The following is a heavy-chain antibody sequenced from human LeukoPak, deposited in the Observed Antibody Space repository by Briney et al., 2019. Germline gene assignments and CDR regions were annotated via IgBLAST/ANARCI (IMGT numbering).Heavy chain of an antibody. CDR1: GFTFSSYG. J-gene: IGHJ5*02. CDR3: AKPLYFGESLNWFDP. D-gene: IGHD3-10*01. CDR2: IWYDGSNK. V-gene: IGHV3-33*06. Sequence: PGRSLRLSCAASGFTFSSYGMHWVRQAPGKGLEWVAVIWYDGSNKHYADSVNGRFTISRDNSKNTLYLQMNSLRVEDSAVYYCAKPLYFGESLNWFDPWGQGTLVTVSS.